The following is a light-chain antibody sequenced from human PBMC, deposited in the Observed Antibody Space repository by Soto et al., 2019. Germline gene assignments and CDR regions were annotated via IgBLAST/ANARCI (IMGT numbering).Light chain of an antibody. Sequence: QAVVTQEPSLTVSPGGTVTLTCGFTTGAVTSSHYPYWFQQKPGQAPRTLIYDTNSKHSWTPARFSGSLLGGKAALTLSGAQPEDEADYYCLFSYSGARVFGGGTKLTVL. CDR3: LFSYSGARV. J-gene: IGLJ2*01. CDR2: DTN. CDR1: TGAVTSSHY. V-gene: IGLV7-46*01.